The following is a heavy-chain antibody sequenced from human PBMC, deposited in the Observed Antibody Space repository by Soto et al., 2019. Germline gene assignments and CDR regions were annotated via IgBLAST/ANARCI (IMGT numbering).Heavy chain of an antibody. Sequence: SETLSLTCTVSGGSISSYYWSWIRQPPGKGLEFIGNNYYSGNTFYNPSLKSRVTISVDTSRNQFSLKLSSLTAADTAVYYCARHDPWGPLDYWGQGTLVTVSS. CDR3: ARHDPWGPLDY. CDR1: GGSISSYY. CDR2: NYYSGNT. J-gene: IGHJ4*02. V-gene: IGHV4-59*04. D-gene: IGHD3-16*01.